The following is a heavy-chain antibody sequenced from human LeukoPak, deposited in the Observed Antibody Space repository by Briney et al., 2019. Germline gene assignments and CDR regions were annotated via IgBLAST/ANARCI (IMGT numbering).Heavy chain of an antibody. Sequence: GESLKISCKGSGYSFTNYWIGWVRQMPGKGLELMAIFFPGYSDTRYSPSFQGQVTISTDKSSTTASLQWRSLKASDTALYYWGRRSGSSWRDFYYWGQGTLVTVSS. CDR1: GYSFTNYW. CDR2: FFPGYSDT. CDR3: GRRSGSSWRDFYY. V-gene: IGHV5-51*01. D-gene: IGHD2-15*01. J-gene: IGHJ4*02.